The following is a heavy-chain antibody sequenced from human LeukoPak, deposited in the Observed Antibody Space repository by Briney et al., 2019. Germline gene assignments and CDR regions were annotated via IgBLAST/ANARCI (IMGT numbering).Heavy chain of an antibody. CDR2: ISSSSSYI. CDR1: GFTFSSYS. D-gene: IGHD3-10*01. CDR3: ARDTTYGSGTNWFDP. V-gene: IGHV3-21*04. Sequence: GGSLRLSCAASGFTFSSYSMNWVRQAPGKGLEWVSSISSSSSYIYYADSVKGRFTISRDNAKNSPYLQMNSLRAEDTAVYYCARDTTYGSGTNWFDPWGQGTLVTVSS. J-gene: IGHJ5*02.